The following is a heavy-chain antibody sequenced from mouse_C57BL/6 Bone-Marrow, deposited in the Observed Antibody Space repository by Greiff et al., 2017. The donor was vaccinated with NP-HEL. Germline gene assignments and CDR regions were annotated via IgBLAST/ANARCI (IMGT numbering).Heavy chain of an antibody. CDR2: ISYDGSN. CDR1: GYSITSGYY. J-gene: IGHJ1*03. Sequence: DVQLQESGPGLVKPSQSLSLTCSVTGYSITSGYYWYWIRQIPGNKLEWMGYISYDGSNNYNPSLKNRISITRDTSKNQFFLKLNSVTTEDTATYYCARDEGVYWYFDVWGTGTTVTVSS. V-gene: IGHV3-6*01. CDR3: ARDEGVYWYFDV.